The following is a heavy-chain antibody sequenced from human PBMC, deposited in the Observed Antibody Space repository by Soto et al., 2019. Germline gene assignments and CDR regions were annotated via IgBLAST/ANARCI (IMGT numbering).Heavy chain of an antibody. Sequence: EVQLLESGGGLVQPGGSLRLSCAASGFAFSNHAMTWVRQAPGKGLEWVSVVSGSGGYIKYADSVKGRFTISRDNSKNTLYLQMISLRAEDTAVYYCAKDVDNGAFFDYWGQGTLVTVSS. V-gene: IGHV3-23*01. CDR3: AKDVDNGAFFDY. CDR2: VSGSGGYI. CDR1: GFAFSNHA. J-gene: IGHJ4*02. D-gene: IGHD4-17*01.